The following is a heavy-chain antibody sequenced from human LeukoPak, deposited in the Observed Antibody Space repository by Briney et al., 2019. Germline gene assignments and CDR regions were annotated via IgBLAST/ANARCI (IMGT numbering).Heavy chain of an antibody. CDR3: TKDGPCGGDCYWYFDL. V-gene: IGHV3-30*02. CDR2: IQYDGNTI. J-gene: IGHJ2*01. D-gene: IGHD2-21*02. Sequence: GGSLRLSCVASGFTYSHNGMPWVRQAPGKGLEWVAFIQYDGNTIFYADSVKGRFTISRDNSKNTLYLQMNSLRAEDTAVYYCTKDGPCGGDCYWYFDLWGRGTLVTVSS. CDR1: GFTYSHNG.